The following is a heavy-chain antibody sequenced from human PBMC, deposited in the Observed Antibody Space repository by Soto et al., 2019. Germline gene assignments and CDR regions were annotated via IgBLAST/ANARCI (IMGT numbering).Heavy chain of an antibody. V-gene: IGHV3-9*01. CDR3: AKDISYGSGNEWVCDAFDI. D-gene: IGHD3-10*01. J-gene: IGHJ3*02. CDR1: GFTFDDYA. CDR2: ISWNSGSI. Sequence: GGSLRLSCAASGFTFDDYAMHWVRQAPGKGLEWVSGISWNSGSIGYADSVKGRFTISRDNAKNSLYLQMNSLRAEDTALYYCAKDISYGSGNEWVCDAFDIWGQGTMVTVSS.